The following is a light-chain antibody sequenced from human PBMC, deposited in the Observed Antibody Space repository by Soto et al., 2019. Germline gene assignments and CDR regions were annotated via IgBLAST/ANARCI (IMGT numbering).Light chain of an antibody. Sequence: DIQMTQSPSSLSAPVGDTVTITCRASQGISSSLAWYQQKAGKVPDLLIYGASTLQSGVPSHFSGSGSGTDFTLTISSLQPEDVATYYCQEYHSPPFTFGPGTKVEMK. CDR1: QGISSS. CDR2: GAS. CDR3: QEYHSPPFT. V-gene: IGKV1-27*01. J-gene: IGKJ3*01.